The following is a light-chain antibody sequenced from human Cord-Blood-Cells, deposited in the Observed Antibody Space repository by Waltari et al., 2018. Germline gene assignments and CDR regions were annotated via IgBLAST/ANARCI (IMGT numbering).Light chain of an antibody. CDR3: NSRDSSGNHVV. J-gene: IGLJ2*01. V-gene: IGLV3-19*01. CDR1: SLRSSY. Sequence: SSELTQAPAVSVALGQTVRITCQGDSLRSSYASWYQQKPGQAPVLLIYGKNNRPSGIPDRFSGSSSGNTASLTITGAQAEDEADYYCNSRDSSGNHVVFGGGTKLTVL. CDR2: GKN.